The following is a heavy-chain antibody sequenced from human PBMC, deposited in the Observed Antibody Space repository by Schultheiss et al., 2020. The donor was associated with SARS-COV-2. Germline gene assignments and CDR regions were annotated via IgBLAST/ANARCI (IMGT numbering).Heavy chain of an antibody. CDR1: GFTFDDYA. J-gene: IGHJ4*02. Sequence: GGSLRLSCAASGFTFDDYAMHWVRQAPGKGLEWVSVIYSGGSTYYADSVKGRFTISRDNSKNTLYLQMNSLRAEDMAVYYCARAHGDYVGYFDYWGQGTLVTVSS. D-gene: IGHD4-17*01. CDR2: IYSGGST. V-gene: IGHV3-66*01. CDR3: ARAHGDYVGYFDY.